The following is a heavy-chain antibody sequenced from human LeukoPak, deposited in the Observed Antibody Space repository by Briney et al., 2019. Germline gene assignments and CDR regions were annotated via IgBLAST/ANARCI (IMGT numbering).Heavy chain of an antibody. CDR1: GFTFSSYS. J-gene: IGHJ5*02. V-gene: IGHV3-23*01. Sequence: GGSLRLSCTASGFTFSSYSLNWVRQAPGKGLEWVSAISGSGGSTYYADSVKGRFTISRDNSKNTLYLQMNSLRAEDTAVYYCAKDEYSYGTYNWFDPWGQGTLVTVSS. D-gene: IGHD5-18*01. CDR3: AKDEYSYGTYNWFDP. CDR2: ISGSGGST.